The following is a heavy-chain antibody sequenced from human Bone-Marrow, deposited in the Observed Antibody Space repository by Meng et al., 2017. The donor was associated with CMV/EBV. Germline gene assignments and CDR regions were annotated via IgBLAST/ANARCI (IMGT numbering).Heavy chain of an antibody. Sequence: GGSLRLSCAASGFTFSSYSMNWVRQAPGKGLEWVSYISSSSSTIYYADSVKGRFTISRDNAKNSLYLQMNSLRAEDTAVYYCARGCLGHYYYGMDVWGQGNTVTVSS. D-gene: IGHD7-27*01. CDR2: ISSSSSTI. CDR1: GFTFSSYS. J-gene: IGHJ6*02. CDR3: ARGCLGHYYYGMDV. V-gene: IGHV3-48*04.